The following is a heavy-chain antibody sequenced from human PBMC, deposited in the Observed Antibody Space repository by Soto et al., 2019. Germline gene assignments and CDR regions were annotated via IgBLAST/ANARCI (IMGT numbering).Heavy chain of an antibody. Sequence: GESLKISCKGSGYSFTSYWIGWVRQMPGKGLEWMGIIYPGDSDTRYSPSFQGQVTISADKSISTAYLQWSSLKASDTAMYYCARYQGYCSSTSCYSFAFDIWGQGTMVTVSS. D-gene: IGHD2-2*01. CDR2: IYPGDSDT. CDR3: ARYQGYCSSTSCYSFAFDI. V-gene: IGHV5-51*01. CDR1: GYSFTSYW. J-gene: IGHJ3*02.